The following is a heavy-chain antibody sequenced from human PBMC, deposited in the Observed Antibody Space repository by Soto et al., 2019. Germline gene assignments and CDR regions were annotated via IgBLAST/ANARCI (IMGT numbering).Heavy chain of an antibody. D-gene: IGHD3-22*01. CDR3: AREFYYDISGYSDY. V-gene: IGHV3-53*02. Sequence: EVQLVETGGGLIQPGGSLRLSCAASGFTVSSNYMSWVRQAPGKGLEWVSVIYSGGSTYYADSVKGRFTISRDNSKNTLYLQMNSLRAVDTAVYYSAREFYYDISGYSDYWGQGTLVTVSS. CDR2: IYSGGST. CDR1: GFTVSSNY. J-gene: IGHJ4*02.